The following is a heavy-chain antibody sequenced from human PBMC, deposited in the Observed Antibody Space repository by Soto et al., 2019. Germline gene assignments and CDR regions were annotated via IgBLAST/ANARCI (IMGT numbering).Heavy chain of an antibody. J-gene: IGHJ4*02. D-gene: IGHD4-4*01. CDR3: AAGRVTETKPFDY. Sequence: QVQLQESGPGLVKPSGTLSLTCAVSGGSISSSNWWSWVRQPPGKGLEWMGEIYHSGSTNYNPSLKSRVTISVDKSKNQFSLQLSSVTAADKAVYYGAAGRVTETKPFDYWGQGTLVTVSS. CDR1: GGSISSSNW. V-gene: IGHV4-4*02. CDR2: IYHSGST.